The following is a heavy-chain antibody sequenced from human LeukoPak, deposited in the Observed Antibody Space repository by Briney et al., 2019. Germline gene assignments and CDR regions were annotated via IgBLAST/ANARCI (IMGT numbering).Heavy chain of an antibody. V-gene: IGHV3-7*01. CDR2: IKQDGSEK. CDR3: ARDESGESELDY. J-gene: IGHJ4*02. Sequence: GGSLRLSCAASGFSFSSSWMHWVRQAPGKGLEWVANIKQDGSEKYYVDSVKGRFTISRDNAKNSLYLQMNSLRAEDTAVYYCARDESGESELDYWGQGTLVTVSS. D-gene: IGHD1-26*01. CDR1: GFSFSSSW.